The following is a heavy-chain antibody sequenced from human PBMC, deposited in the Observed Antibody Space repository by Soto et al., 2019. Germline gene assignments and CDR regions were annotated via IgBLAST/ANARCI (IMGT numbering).Heavy chain of an antibody. CDR1: GYTFTAYY. D-gene: IGHD3-10*01. V-gene: IGHV1-2*04. CDR2: INPDSGGT. J-gene: IGHJ4*02. Sequence: ASVKVSCKASGYTFTAYYVHWVRQAPGQGLEWMGWINPDSGGTNYAQQFQGWVTMTRDTSISTAYMDLNRLRSDDTAVYYCARDARGDEAPMDYWGQGTLVTVSS. CDR3: ARDARGDEAPMDY.